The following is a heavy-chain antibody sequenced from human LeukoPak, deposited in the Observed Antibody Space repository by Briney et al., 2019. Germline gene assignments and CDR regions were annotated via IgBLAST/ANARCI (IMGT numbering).Heavy chain of an antibody. J-gene: IGHJ6*03. V-gene: IGHV3-48*01. CDR1: GFTFSSYS. CDR2: ISSSSSTI. Sequence: GGSLRLSCAASGFTFSSYSMNWARQAPGKGLEWVSYISSSSSTIYYADSVKGRFTISRDNAKNSLYLQMNSLRAEDTAVYYCASARGPAASYYYYYYYMDVWGKGTTVTVSS. D-gene: IGHD2-2*01. CDR3: ASARGPAASYYYYYYYMDV.